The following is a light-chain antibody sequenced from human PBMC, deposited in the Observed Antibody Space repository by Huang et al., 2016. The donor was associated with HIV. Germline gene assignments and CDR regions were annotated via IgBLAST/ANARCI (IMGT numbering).Light chain of an antibody. CDR3: QQYDNWPPT. CDR2: GAS. Sequence: EIVMTQSPAILSVSPGERATLSWGASQSVSSNLAWYQQQPGQTPRLLIFGASTRATGVPDSFSGSGSGTYFTLTISILQSEDFAVYYCQQYDNWPPTFGQGTKVEI. CDR1: QSVSSN. V-gene: IGKV3-15*01. J-gene: IGKJ1*01.